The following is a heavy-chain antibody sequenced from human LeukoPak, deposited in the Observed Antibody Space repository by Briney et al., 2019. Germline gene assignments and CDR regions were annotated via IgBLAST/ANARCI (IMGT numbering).Heavy chain of an antibody. Sequence: SETLSLTCTVSGGSISSHYWSWIRQPPGKGLEWIGYIYYSGSTNYNPSPKSRVTISVDTSKNQFSLKLSSVTAADTAVYYCARSTYYYGSGTPYYYYMDVWGKGTTVTVSS. CDR2: IYYSGST. CDR1: GGSISSHY. CDR3: ARSTYYYGSGTPYYYYMDV. J-gene: IGHJ6*03. D-gene: IGHD3-10*01. V-gene: IGHV4-59*11.